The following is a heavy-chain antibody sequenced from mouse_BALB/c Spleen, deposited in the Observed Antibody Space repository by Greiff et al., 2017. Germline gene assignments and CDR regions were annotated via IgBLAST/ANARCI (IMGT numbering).Heavy chain of an antibody. CDR3: ARGPLTGTRAMDY. CDR2: IWAGGST. D-gene: IGHD4-1*01. Sequence: VKLMESGPGLVAPSQSLSITCTVSGFSLTSYGVHWVRQPPGKGLEWLGVIWAGGSTNYNSALMSRLSISKDNSKSQVFLKMNSLQTDDTAIYYCARGPLTGTRAMDYWGQGTSVTVSS. CDR1: GFSLTSYG. J-gene: IGHJ4*01. V-gene: IGHV2-9*02.